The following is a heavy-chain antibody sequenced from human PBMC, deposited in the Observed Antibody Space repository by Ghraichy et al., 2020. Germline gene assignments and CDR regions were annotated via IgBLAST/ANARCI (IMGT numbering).Heavy chain of an antibody. CDR2: IKPDVSER. V-gene: IGHV3-7*03. Sequence: GESLNISCAASGFTFSSYWMSWVRQAPGKGLEWVANIKPDVSERYYLDSVKGRFTISRDNAENSLYLQMHSLRAEDTAVYYCARRVAVAGTWLWSLDLWGRGTLFSVSS. D-gene: IGHD6-19*01. CDR3: ARRVAVAGTWLWSLDL. J-gene: IGHJ2*01. CDR1: GFTFSSYW.